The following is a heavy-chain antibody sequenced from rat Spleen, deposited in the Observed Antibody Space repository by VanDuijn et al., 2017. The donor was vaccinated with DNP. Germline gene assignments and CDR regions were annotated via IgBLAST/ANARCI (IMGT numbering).Heavy chain of an antibody. Sequence: EVQLQESGPGLLKPSQSLSLTCSVTGYSISSAYRWNWIRKFPGNKLEWMGFISSAGSTNYNPSLKSRISITRDTSKNQFFLQVNSVTTEDTATYYCARLHYGLDYWGQGVMVTVSS. CDR1: GYSISSAYR. V-gene: IGHV3-3*01. CDR2: ISSAGST. J-gene: IGHJ2*01. CDR3: ARLHYGLDY. D-gene: IGHD1-11*01.